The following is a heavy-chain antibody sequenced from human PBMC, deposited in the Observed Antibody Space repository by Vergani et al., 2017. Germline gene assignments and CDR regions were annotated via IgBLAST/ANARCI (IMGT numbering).Heavy chain of an antibody. CDR1: GGSVSSGSYY. CDR2: IYHSGST. Sequence: QVQLQESGPGLVKPPETLSLTCTVPGGSVSSGSYYWSWIRQPAGKGLEWVGYIYHSGSTSYNPSLKSRVTISVDTSKNQFSLKVSSVTAADTAVYYCARGSGPYYFDYWGRGILVAVSS. CDR3: ARGSGPYYFDY. J-gene: IGHJ4*02. V-gene: IGHV4-61*10.